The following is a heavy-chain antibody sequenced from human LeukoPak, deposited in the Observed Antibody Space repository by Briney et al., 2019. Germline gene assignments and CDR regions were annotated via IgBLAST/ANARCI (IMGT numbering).Heavy chain of an antibody. J-gene: IGHJ6*01. CDR3: AKPVGKGCGELVLGMDV. CDR2: LSGSGGST. CDR1: GFTFSSYA. D-gene: IGHD3-10*01. V-gene: IGHV3-23*01. Sequence: GGSLRLSCAASGFTFSSYAMSWVRQAPGKGLEWVSALSGSGGSTYYADSVKGGFTISRDNSKNKVYLQMNRLRDEDTAVYYCAKPVGKGCGELVLGMDVWEQGTTVTVS.